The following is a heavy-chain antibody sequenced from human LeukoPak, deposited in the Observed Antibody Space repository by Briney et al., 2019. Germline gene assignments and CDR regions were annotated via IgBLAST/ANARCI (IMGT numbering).Heavy chain of an antibody. D-gene: IGHD4-17*01. Sequence: GGSLRLSCAASGFTFSSYAMHWVRQAPGKGLEWVAVISYDGSNKYYADSVKGRFIISRDNSKNTLYLQMNSLRAEDTAVYYCARSVTRVSSWFDPWGQGTLVTVSS. V-gene: IGHV3-30-3*01. CDR1: GFTFSSYA. CDR2: ISYDGSNK. J-gene: IGHJ5*02. CDR3: ARSVTRVSSWFDP.